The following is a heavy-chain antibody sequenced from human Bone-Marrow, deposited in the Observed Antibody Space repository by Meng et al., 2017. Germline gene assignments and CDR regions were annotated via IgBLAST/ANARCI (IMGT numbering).Heavy chain of an antibody. CDR1: GDRVASNSAA. D-gene: IGHD6-19*01. V-gene: IGHV6-1*01. CDR2: TYYRSKWYN. J-gene: IGHJ5*02. CDR3: ARDGGGSGWYVSWFDP. Sequence: QVQLQWSGPGLGKPSQPLTSPCAITGDRVASNSAAWNWIRQSPSRGLEWLGRTYYRSKWYNDYAVSVKSRITINPDTSKNQFSLQLNSVTPEDTAVYYCARDGGGSGWYVSWFDPWGQGTLVTVSS.